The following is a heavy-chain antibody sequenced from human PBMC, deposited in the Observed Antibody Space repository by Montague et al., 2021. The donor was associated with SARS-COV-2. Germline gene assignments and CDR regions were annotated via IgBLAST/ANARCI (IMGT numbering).Heavy chain of an antibody. D-gene: IGHD6-13*01. CDR3: ARVGRQQLVRLSGMDV. Sequence: SETLSLTCTVSGGSISSSSYYWGWIRQPPGKGLEWIGSIYYSGSTYYNPSLKSRVTISVDTSKNQFSVKLSSVTAADTAVYYCARVGRQQLVRLSGMDVWGQGTTVTVSS. J-gene: IGHJ6*02. CDR2: IYYSGST. V-gene: IGHV4-39*07. CDR1: GGSISSSSYY.